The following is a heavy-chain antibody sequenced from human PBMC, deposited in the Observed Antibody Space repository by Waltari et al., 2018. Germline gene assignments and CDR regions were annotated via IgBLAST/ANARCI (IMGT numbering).Heavy chain of an antibody. CDR1: EFTFRSYA. J-gene: IGHJ6*02. D-gene: IGHD3-22*01. CDR3: ARDYCDRTNCHGMDV. Sequence: QVQLVESGGGVVQPGRSLRLSCAASEFTFRSYAMHWVRQAPGKGLEWVAVISCNERNIYYVDSGKGRFIISRDNSRKMLYLQMNSLRTEDTAVYYCARDYCDRTNCHGMDVWGQGTTVTVSS. CDR2: ISCNERNI. V-gene: IGHV3-30*04.